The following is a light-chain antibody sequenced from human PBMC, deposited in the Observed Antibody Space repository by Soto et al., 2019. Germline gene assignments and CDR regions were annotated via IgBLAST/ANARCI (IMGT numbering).Light chain of an antibody. Sequence: QSVLTQPASVSGSPGQSITISCTGTSSDVGGYNYVSWYQQHPGKAPKLMIYEVCNRPSGVSNRFSGSKSGNTASLTISGLQAEDEADYYCHSYTSSGTLGVFGTGTKVTVL. CDR3: HSYTSSGTLGV. CDR2: EVC. J-gene: IGLJ1*01. CDR1: SSDVGGYNY. V-gene: IGLV2-14*01.